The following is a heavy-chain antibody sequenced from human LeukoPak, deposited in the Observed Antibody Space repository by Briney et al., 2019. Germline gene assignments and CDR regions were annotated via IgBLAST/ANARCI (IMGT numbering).Heavy chain of an antibody. J-gene: IGHJ4*02. CDR1: GFTFSDYY. D-gene: IGHD3-3*01. V-gene: IGHV3-11*04. CDR3: SRWVDYDFWSGTYPF. Sequence: GGSLRLSCAASGFTFSDYYMSWIRQAPGKGLEWVSYISSSGSTIYYADSVKGRFTISRDNAKNSLYLQMNSLRAEDTAVYYCSRWVDYDFWSGTYPFWGQGTLVTVSS. CDR2: ISSSGSTI.